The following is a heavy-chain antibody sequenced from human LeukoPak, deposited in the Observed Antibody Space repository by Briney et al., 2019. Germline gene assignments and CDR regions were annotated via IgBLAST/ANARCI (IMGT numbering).Heavy chain of an antibody. Sequence: GGSLRLSCAASGFTFSSYSMNWVRQAPGKGLEWVSSISSRSTYIYYADSVRGRFTISRDNAKNSLYLRMNSLRAEDTSVYYCARDPAGTGSDPWGQGTLVTVSS. CDR2: ISSRSTYI. J-gene: IGHJ5*02. V-gene: IGHV3-21*01. CDR1: GFTFSSYS. CDR3: ARDPAGTGSDP. D-gene: IGHD6-13*01.